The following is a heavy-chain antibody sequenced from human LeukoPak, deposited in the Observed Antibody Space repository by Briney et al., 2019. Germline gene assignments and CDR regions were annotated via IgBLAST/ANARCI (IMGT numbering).Heavy chain of an antibody. CDR1: GGSISSSSYY. J-gene: IGHJ3*02. D-gene: IGHD2-2*01. CDR3: ASLFDYCSSTSCAAFDI. CDR2: IYYSGST. Sequence: PSETLSLTCTVSGGSISSSSYYWCWIRQPPGKGLEWIGSIYYSGSTYYKPSLKSRVTISVDTSKNQFSLKLSSVTAADTAVYYCASLFDYCSSTSCAAFDIWGQGTMVTVSS. V-gene: IGHV4-39*01.